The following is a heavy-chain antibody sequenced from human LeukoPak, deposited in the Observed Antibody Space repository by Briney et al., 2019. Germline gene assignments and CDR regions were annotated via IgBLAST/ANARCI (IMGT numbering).Heavy chain of an antibody. J-gene: IGHJ4*02. Sequence: GGSLRLSCEASSFTFNNYAMNWVRQAPGKGLEWVSTISGSGGSTFYADSVKGRFTISRDNSKNTLSLQMNSLRVEDTAIYYCAKSDCGSDGCKLLNYWGQGTLVTVSS. D-gene: IGHD2-21*01. CDR2: ISGSGGST. CDR3: AKSDCGSDGCKLLNY. CDR1: SFTFNNYA. V-gene: IGHV3-23*01.